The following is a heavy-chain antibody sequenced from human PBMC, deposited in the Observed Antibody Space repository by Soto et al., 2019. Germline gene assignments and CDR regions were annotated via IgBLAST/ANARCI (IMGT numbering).Heavy chain of an antibody. CDR2: VGADNGNT. Sequence: GASVKVSCKASGYTFNDYAMHWVRQAPGQSLEWMGWVGADNGNTKYAQKFQGRVTFTRDTSASTAYMDLSSLTSEDTAVYYCTSVDYGDYWGQGTLVTVSS. CDR3: TSVDYGDY. D-gene: IGHD3-16*01. V-gene: IGHV1-3*01. CDR1: GYTFNDYA. J-gene: IGHJ4*02.